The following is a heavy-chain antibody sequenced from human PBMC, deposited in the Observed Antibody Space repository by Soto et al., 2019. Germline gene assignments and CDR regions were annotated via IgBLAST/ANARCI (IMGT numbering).Heavy chain of an antibody. D-gene: IGHD1-1*01. J-gene: IGHJ4*02. Sequence: TSETLSLTCSVSGDSISSYYWSWIRQPPGKGLEWIGYIYYSGSTNYNPSLKSRVTISVDTSKNQFSLKLSSVTAADTAVYYCARVSRDAYNPRPDYFDYWGQGTLVTVSS. CDR1: GDSISSYY. CDR3: ARVSRDAYNPRPDYFDY. V-gene: IGHV4-59*01. CDR2: IYYSGST.